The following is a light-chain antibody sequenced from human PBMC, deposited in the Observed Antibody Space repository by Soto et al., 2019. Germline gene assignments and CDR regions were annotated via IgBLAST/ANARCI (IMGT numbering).Light chain of an antibody. J-gene: IGKJ2*01. CDR2: TAS. CDR3: QRYGSSPPIYT. CDR1: QSVGNNY. Sequence: EIVLTQSPGTLSLSPGERATLSCRASQSVGNNYLAWYQQKPGQAPRLLIYTASNRATGIPDRFSGSGSGTDFTLTISRLEPEDFAGYYCQRYGSSPPIYTFGQGTKLEI. V-gene: IGKV3-20*01.